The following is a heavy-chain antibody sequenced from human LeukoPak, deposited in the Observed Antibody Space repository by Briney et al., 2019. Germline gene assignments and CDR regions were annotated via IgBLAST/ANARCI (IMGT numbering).Heavy chain of an antibody. V-gene: IGHV3-23*01. CDR2: IGGSGDTA. CDR1: GFTFSSYA. J-gene: IGHJ6*03. D-gene: IGHD6-13*01. Sequence: PGGSLRLSCAASGFTFSSYAMNWVRQAPGKGLEWVSTIGGSGDTAYYADSVKGRFTISRDNAKNSLYLQMNSLRAEDTAVYYCARAEAAAGTLGEYYYYYYMDVWGKGTTVTVSS. CDR3: ARAEAAAGTLGEYYYYYYMDV.